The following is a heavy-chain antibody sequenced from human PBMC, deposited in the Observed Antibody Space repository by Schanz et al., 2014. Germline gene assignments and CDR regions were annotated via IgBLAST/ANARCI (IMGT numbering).Heavy chain of an antibody. V-gene: IGHV4-31*03. J-gene: IGHJ3*02. CDR1: GASISSGGYY. Sequence: QVQLQESGPGLVKPSQTLSLTCTVSGASISSGGYYWDWIRLLPGKGLEWIGYISYSGRTYYSPSLKSRLTMSVDTSKNQFSLRLSSVTAADTAVYYCARDVGGCSSSTSCYAFEIWGQGTMVTVSS. D-gene: IGHD2-2*01. CDR2: ISYSGRT. CDR3: ARDVGGCSSSTSCYAFEI.